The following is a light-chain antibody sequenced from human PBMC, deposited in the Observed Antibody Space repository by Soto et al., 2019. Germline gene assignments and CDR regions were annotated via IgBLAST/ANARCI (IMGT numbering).Light chain of an antibody. J-gene: IGLJ2*01. CDR3: QTWGTAIHDVV. Sequence: QPVLTQSPSASASLGASVKLTCTLSSGHNNYAIAWHQQQPDKGPRYLMKLKSDGSHNKGDGIPDRFSGSSSGAERHLTIPSRQSEDEADYYCQTWGTAIHDVVFGGGTKLTV. CDR1: SGHNNYA. V-gene: IGLV4-69*01. CDR2: LKSDGSH.